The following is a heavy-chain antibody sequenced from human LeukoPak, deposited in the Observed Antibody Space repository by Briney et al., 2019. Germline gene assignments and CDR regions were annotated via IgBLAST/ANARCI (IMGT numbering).Heavy chain of an antibody. J-gene: IGHJ5*02. CDR3: ATDRWGYYDSSGYFNWFDP. CDR1: GYTLTELS. D-gene: IGHD3-22*01. Sequence: ASVKVSCKVSGYTLTELSMHWVRQAPGKGLEWMGGFDPEDGETIYAQKFQGRVTMTEDTSTDTAYMELSSLRSEDTAVYYCATDRWGYYDSSGYFNWFDPWGQGTLVTVSS. CDR2: FDPEDGET. V-gene: IGHV1-24*01.